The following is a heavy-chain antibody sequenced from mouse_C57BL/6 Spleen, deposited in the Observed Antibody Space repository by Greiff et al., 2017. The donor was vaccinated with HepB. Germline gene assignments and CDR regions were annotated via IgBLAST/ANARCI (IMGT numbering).Heavy chain of an antibody. CDR3: ARSPLQIYYYGSSYERDAMDY. V-gene: IGHV1-42*01. D-gene: IGHD1-1*01. CDR2: INPSTGGT. CDR1: GYSFTGYY. Sequence: EVQLQQSGPELVKPGASVKISCKASGYSFTGYYMNWVKQSPEKSLEWIGEINPSTGGTTYNQKFKAKATLTVDKSSSTAYMQLKSLTSEDSAVYYCARSPLQIYYYGSSYERDAMDYWGQGTSVTVSS. J-gene: IGHJ4*01.